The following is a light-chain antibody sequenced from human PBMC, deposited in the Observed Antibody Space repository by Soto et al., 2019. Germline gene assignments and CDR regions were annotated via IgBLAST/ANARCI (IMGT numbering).Light chain of an antibody. Sequence: AIQLTQSPSSLSASVGDRVTITCRASQGISSALAWYQQKPGKAPKLLIYDASSLASGVPSRLSGSGSGTDFTLTIGSLQPEDVAPYYWEQFNSYPSFGGGTKVEIK. CDR2: DAS. CDR1: QGISSA. V-gene: IGKV1-13*02. CDR3: EQFNSYPS. J-gene: IGKJ4*01.